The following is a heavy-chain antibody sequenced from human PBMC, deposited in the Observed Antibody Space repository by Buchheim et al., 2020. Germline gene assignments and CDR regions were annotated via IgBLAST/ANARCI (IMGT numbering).Heavy chain of an antibody. Sequence: EVQLVESGGGLVQPGGSLRLSCAASGFTFSSYWMSWVRQAPGKGLEWVANIKQDGSEKYYVDSVKGRFTISRDNAKYSLYLQMNSLRAEDTAVYYCARESYYDFWSGNYYYYYYMDVWGKGTT. V-gene: IGHV3-7*01. CDR3: ARESYYDFWSGNYYYYYYMDV. D-gene: IGHD3-3*01. CDR1: GFTFSSYW. J-gene: IGHJ6*03. CDR2: IKQDGSEK.